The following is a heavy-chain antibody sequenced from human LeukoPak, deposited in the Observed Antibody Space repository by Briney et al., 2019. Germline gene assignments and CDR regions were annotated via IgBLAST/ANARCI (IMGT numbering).Heavy chain of an antibody. J-gene: IGHJ4*02. D-gene: IGHD3-22*01. CDR1: GFTFSNYW. Sequence: GGSLRLSCGASGFTFSNYWMSWVRQAPGKGLEWVANIKEDGSEKYYVDSAKGRFTISRDNAKNSLYLQMNTLRAEDTAVYYCARDKYYYATSGSIFDYWGQGALVTVSS. CDR3: ARDKYYYATSGSIFDY. V-gene: IGHV3-7*01. CDR2: IKEDGSEK.